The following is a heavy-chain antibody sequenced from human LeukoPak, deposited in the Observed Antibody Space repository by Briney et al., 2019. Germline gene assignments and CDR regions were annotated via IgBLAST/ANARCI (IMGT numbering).Heavy chain of an antibody. Sequence: GGSLRVSCAASGFTFSSYSMNWVRQAPGKGLEWVSYITGSSSTIYYADSVKGRFTISRDNAKNSLYLQMNSLRDEDTAVYYCTRERYFGDYPDYWGQGTMVTVSS. J-gene: IGHJ4*02. V-gene: IGHV3-48*02. D-gene: IGHD4-17*01. CDR2: ITGSSSTI. CDR3: TRERYFGDYPDY. CDR1: GFTFSSYS.